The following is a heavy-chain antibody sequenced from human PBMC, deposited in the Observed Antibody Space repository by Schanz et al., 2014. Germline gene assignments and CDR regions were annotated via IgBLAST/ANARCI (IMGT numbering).Heavy chain of an antibody. CDR3: ARAESYYGSGSYFQRRAQAFDI. CDR2: IYYSGST. D-gene: IGHD3-10*01. V-gene: IGHV4-59*01. J-gene: IGHJ3*02. CDR1: GDSISGYY. Sequence: QVQLQESGPGLVKPSETLSLTCTVSGDSISGYYWNWIRQPPGKGLEWIAYIYYSGSTSYKPSLKSRVTISGDTSKNQVSLKLSSVTAADTAVYYCARAESYYGSGSYFQRRAQAFDIWGRGTMVTVSS.